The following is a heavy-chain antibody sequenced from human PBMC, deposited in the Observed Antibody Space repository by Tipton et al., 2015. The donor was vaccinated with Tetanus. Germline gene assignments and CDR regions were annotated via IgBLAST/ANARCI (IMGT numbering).Heavy chain of an antibody. CDR2: ISPFNENV. D-gene: IGHD3/OR15-3a*01. CDR3: ARGRGLGPHAYFDH. V-gene: IGHV1-18*01. Sequence: QLVQSGAEVKKPGASVKVSCKASGYTFTHYGVNWVRQAPGQGLEWMGWISPFNENVNYAEKFQGRLTMTTDRSTATVYMDLRRRRSAGTAVYYCARGRGLGPHAYFDHWGPGPLVPVSS. J-gene: IGHJ5*02. CDR1: GYTFTHYG.